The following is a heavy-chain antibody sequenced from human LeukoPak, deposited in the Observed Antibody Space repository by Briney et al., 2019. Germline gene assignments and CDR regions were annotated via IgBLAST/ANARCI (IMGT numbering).Heavy chain of an antibody. CDR2: IYYSGST. V-gene: IGHV4-39*07. J-gene: IGHJ4*02. D-gene: IGHD6-19*01. Sequence: PSETLSLTCSVSGGSISSRSCYWGWIRQPPGKGLEWIGGIYYSGSTYYNPSLKSRVTISVDTSKNQFSLKLSSVTAADTAVYYCARRPPSRVQWLVQDYWGQGTLVTVSS. CDR3: ARRPPSRVQWLVQDY. CDR1: GGSISSRSCY.